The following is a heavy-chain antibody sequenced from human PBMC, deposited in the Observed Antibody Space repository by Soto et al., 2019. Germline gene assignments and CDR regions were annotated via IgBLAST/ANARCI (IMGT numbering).Heavy chain of an antibody. D-gene: IGHD3-16*01. J-gene: IGHJ6*02. Sequence: QVQLVQSGDEVKKPGASVKVSCKASGYIFVNYGIAWVRQAPGQGLEWMGWISPYTGNTHSATKVQGRLTMTTGTSTSTAYMELGSLTSDETAVYYCVMVDNYVTPTPQDVWGQGTTVTVSS. CDR3: VMVDNYVTPTPQDV. CDR1: GYIFVNYG. V-gene: IGHV1-18*01. CDR2: ISPYTGNT.